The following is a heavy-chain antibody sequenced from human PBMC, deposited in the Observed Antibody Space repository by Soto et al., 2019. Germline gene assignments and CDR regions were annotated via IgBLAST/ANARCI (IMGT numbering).Heavy chain of an antibody. CDR1: GFSFSNYA. V-gene: IGHV3-23*01. D-gene: IGHD3-16*02. Sequence: PGGSLRLSCAASGFSFSNYALNWVRQTPGKGLEWVSFISGSGGSTYYADSVKGRFTISRDNSKNMLFLQMNSLKAEDTAVYYCAKSQIDVISGSPIDYWGQGTLVTVSS. CDR2: ISGSGGST. J-gene: IGHJ4*02. CDR3: AKSQIDVISGSPIDY.